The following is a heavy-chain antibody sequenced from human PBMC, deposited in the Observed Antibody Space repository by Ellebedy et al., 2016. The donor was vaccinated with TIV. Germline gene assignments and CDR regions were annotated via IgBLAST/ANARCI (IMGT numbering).Heavy chain of an antibody. CDR3: ARVLLPGKADY. CDR1: GYTFTTNA. D-gene: IGHD2-21*02. Sequence: ASVKVSXXASGYTFTTNAMHWVRQAPGQRLEWMGWINAGNGYTKYSQKFQDRVTMTTDTSTSTAYMELRSLISDDTAVYYCARVLLPGKADYWGQGTLVTVSS. CDR2: INAGNGYT. J-gene: IGHJ4*02. V-gene: IGHV1-3*01.